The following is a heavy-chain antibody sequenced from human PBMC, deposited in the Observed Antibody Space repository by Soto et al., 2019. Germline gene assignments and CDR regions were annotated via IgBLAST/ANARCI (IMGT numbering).Heavy chain of an antibody. J-gene: IGHJ6*02. D-gene: IGHD3-16*01. CDR3: AQCLLGVNYYYGMDV. CDR2: IIPIFATA. Sequence: QVQPVQSGAEVKKPGSSVKVSCKASGGTFSSYAINWVRQAPGQGLEWMGGIIPIFATADYAQKFQGRVTITADESTSTAYMELSSLRSEDTAVYYCAQCLLGVNYYYGMDVWGQGTTVTVSS. V-gene: IGHV1-69*12. CDR1: GGTFSSYA.